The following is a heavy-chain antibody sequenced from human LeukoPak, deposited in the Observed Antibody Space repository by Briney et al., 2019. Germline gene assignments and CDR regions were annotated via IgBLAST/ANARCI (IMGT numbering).Heavy chain of an antibody. V-gene: IGHV4-38-2*01. J-gene: IGHJ4*02. D-gene: IGHD2-2*03. CDR2: IYHSGST. Sequence: PSETLSLTCAVSGYSISSGYYWGGIRQPPGKGLEWIGSIYHSGSTYYNPSLKSRVTISVDTSKNQFSLKLSSVTAADTAVYYCASTLAGYCSSTSCLYFVYWGQGTLVTVSS. CDR3: ASTLAGYCSSTSCLYFVY. CDR1: GYSISSGYY.